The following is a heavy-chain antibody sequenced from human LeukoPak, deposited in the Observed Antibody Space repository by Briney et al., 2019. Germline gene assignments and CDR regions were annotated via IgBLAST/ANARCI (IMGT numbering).Heavy chain of an antibody. CDR2: IKQDGSEK. V-gene: IGHV3-7*01. Sequence: PGGSLRLSCAASGFIFSSYWMSWVRQASGKGLEWVANIKQDGSEKYYVDSVKGRFTISRDNAKHSLSLQMNSLRAEDTAVYYCARDRLYGPPDYWGQGTLVTVSS. J-gene: IGHJ4*02. CDR3: ARDRLYGPPDY. D-gene: IGHD4-17*01. CDR1: GFIFSSYW.